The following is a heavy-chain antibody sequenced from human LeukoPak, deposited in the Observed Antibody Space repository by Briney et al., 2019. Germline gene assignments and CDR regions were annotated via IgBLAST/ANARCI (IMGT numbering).Heavy chain of an antibody. CDR3: AHHSNDWYFDS. CDR1: GSIFSTYA. Sequence: GGSLRLSCGASGSIFSTYAMSWVRQAPGKGLEWVSAISGSGVGTYYADSVKGRFTISRDNSKNTLFLQMNSLRAEDTAVYYCAHHSNDWYFDSWGQGTLVTVSS. J-gene: IGHJ4*02. D-gene: IGHD6-19*01. V-gene: IGHV3-23*01. CDR2: ISGSGVGT.